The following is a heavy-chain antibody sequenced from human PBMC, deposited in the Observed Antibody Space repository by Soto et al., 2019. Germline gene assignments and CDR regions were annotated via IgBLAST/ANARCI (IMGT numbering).Heavy chain of an antibody. Sequence: SEPLSITFAVSGGSFSGYYWSWIRQPPGKGLEWIGEINHSGSTNYNPSLKSRVTISVDTSKNQFSLKLSSVTAADTAVYYCARAEVLLWCGEPYSRDQYYGMDCWGKGKTVTVSS. CDR1: GGSFSGYY. D-gene: IGHD3-10*01. CDR3: ARAEVLLWCGEPYSRDQYYGMDC. V-gene: IGHV4-34*01. CDR2: INHSGST. J-gene: IGHJ6*04.